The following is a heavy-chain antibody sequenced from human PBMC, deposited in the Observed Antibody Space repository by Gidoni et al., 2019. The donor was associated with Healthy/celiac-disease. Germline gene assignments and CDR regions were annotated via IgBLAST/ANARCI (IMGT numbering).Heavy chain of an antibody. Sequence: QVQLQESGPGLVKLSGTLSLTCAVSGGSISSSNWWSWVRQPPGKGLEWIGEIYHSGSTNYNPSLKSRVTISVDKSKNQFSLKLSSVTAADTAVYYCARTTRYDILTGSLGWFDPWGQGTLVTVSS. CDR1: GGSISSSNW. CDR3: ARTTRYDILTGSLGWFDP. D-gene: IGHD3-9*01. CDR2: IYHSGST. J-gene: IGHJ5*02. V-gene: IGHV4-4*02.